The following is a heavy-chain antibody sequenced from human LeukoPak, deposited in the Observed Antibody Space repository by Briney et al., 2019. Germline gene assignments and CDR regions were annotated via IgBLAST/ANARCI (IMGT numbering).Heavy chain of an antibody. V-gene: IGHV1-2*02. J-gene: IGHJ4*02. CDR2: INPKSGGT. Sequence: ASVNASSTASGHTLTAYDTHWVRPAPGQGLEWMGWINPKSGGTNYAQKFQGRVTMTRDTSISTAYMELSRLRSDDTSTYYCAIYYWARVDYDYWGCYFDYWGQGTLVTVSS. D-gene: IGHD5-12*01. CDR1: GHTLTAYD. CDR3: AIYYWARVDYDYWGCYFDY.